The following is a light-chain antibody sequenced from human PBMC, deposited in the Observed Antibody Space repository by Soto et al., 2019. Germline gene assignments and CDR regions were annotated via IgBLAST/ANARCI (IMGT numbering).Light chain of an antibody. CDR2: STN. V-gene: IGLV8-61*01. CDR1: SGSVSTSYY. Sequence: QTVVTQEPSFSVSPGRTVTLTCGLNSGSVSTSYYTSWYQQTPGQAPRTLIYSTNTRSSGVPDRFSGSILGNKAALTITGAQADDESDYYCVLYMGSGISVFGGGTKLTVL. CDR3: VLYMGSGISV. J-gene: IGLJ3*02.